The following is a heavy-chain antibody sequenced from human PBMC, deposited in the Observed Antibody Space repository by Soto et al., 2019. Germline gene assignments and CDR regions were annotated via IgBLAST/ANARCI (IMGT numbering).Heavy chain of an antibody. Sequence: PXERLSRTCPVSGGSTSSGSYYWGWIRQPPGKGLEWIGSIYYSVNTYYNPSLKSRVTISVDTSKNQFSLKLNSVTAADAAVYYCARLSTYQRDWEGYQYYDLDVWGQGTTVTVSS. V-gene: IGHV4-39*01. CDR3: ARLSTYQRDWEGYQYYDLDV. CDR2: IYYSVNT. J-gene: IGHJ6*02. D-gene: IGHD1-26*01. CDR1: GGSTSSGSYY.